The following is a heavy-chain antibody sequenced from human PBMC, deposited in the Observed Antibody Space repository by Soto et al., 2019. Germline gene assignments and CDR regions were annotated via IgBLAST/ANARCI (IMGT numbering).Heavy chain of an antibody. D-gene: IGHD3-16*01. J-gene: IGHJ4*02. CDR3: ARERGTVGDFDY. CDR2: IYYSGST. Sequence: PSETLSLTCTVSGGSVDSNRYYWAWIRQPPGKGLEWIGYIYYSGSTNYNPSLKSRVTISVDTSKNQFSLKLSSVTAADTAVYYCARERGTVGDFDYWGQGTLVTVSS. CDR1: GGSVDSNRYY. V-gene: IGHV4-61*01.